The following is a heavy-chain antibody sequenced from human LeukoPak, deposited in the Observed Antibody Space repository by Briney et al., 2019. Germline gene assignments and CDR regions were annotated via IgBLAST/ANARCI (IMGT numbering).Heavy chain of an antibody. Sequence: QPGGSLRLSCAASGFTFSSYAMSWVRQAPGKGLEWGSAISGSGGSTYYADSVKGRFTISRDNSKNTLYLQMNRLRAEDTAVYYCARGGYCSSTSCYNHAFDIWGQGTMVTVSS. CDR2: ISGSGGST. V-gene: IGHV3-23*01. CDR3: ARGGYCSSTSCYNHAFDI. D-gene: IGHD2-2*02. CDR1: GFTFSSYA. J-gene: IGHJ3*02.